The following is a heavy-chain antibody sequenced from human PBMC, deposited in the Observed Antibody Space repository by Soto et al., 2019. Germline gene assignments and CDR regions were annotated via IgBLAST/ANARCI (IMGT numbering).Heavy chain of an antibody. CDR3: ARDPADRVDYFDY. J-gene: IGHJ4*02. D-gene: IGHD2-15*01. CDR2: IYYTGST. CDR1: GGSISSCVYY. V-gene: IGHV4-31*03. Sequence: SETLSITCTVSGGSISSCVYYWSWILQPPGKGLEWIGYIYYTGSTYYNPSLKSRVTISVDTSKNQFSLKVSSVTAADTAVYYCARDPADRVDYFDYWGLGTLVTVSS.